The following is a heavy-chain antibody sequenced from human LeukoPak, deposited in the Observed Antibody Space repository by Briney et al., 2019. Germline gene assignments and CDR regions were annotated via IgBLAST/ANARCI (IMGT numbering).Heavy chain of an antibody. CDR3: AKVEGGTIRVGFDY. J-gene: IGHJ4*02. CDR1: GFTFSSYA. V-gene: IGHV3-23*01. Sequence: GGSLRLSCTASGFTFSSYAMSWVRQAPGKGLEWVSAISSSGGNTYYADSVKGRFTISRDNSKNTLYLQMNSLRAEDTAVYHCAKVEGGTIRVGFDYWGQGTLVTVSS. D-gene: IGHD1-1*01. CDR2: ISSSGGNT.